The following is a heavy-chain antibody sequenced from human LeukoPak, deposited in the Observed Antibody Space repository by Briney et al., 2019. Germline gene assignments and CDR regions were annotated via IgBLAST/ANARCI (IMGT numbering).Heavy chain of an antibody. D-gene: IGHD5-24*01. J-gene: IGHJ4*02. CDR1: GGSFSGYY. CDR2: INHSGST. Sequence: PSETLSLTCAVYGGSFSGYYWSWIRQPPGKGLEWNGEINHSGSTNYNPSLKSRVTISVDTSKNQFSLKLSSVTAADTAVYYCARGGLRWLQLRGYYFDYWGQGTLVTVSS. CDR3: ARGGLRWLQLRGYYFDY. V-gene: IGHV4-34*01.